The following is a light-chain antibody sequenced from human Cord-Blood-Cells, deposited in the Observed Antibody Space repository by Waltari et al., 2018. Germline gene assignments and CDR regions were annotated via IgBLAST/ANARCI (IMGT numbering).Light chain of an antibody. V-gene: IGLV2-11*01. Sequence: QSALTQPPSVSGSPGQSVTISCTGTRSAVGGYNYVSWYQQHPGKAPKLMIYDVSKRPSGVPDRFSGSKSGNTASLTISGLQAEDEADYYCCSYAGSWVFGGGTKLTVL. CDR1: RSAVGGYNY. J-gene: IGLJ3*02. CDR3: CSYAGSWV. CDR2: DVS.